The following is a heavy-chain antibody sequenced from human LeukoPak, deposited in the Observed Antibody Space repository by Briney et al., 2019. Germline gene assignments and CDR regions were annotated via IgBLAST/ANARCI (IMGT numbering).Heavy chain of an antibody. CDR2: IYYSGNT. V-gene: IGHV4-59*01. J-gene: IGHJ4*02. Sequence: SETLSLTCTVSGGSIGPYYWSWIRQPPGKGLEWLGYIYYSGNTDYNPSLKSRVAISVDTSKNQFSLKLSSVTAADTAVYYCARSTGTTMFIDYWGQGTLVTVSS. D-gene: IGHD3-10*02. CDR3: ARSTGTTMFIDY. CDR1: GGSIGPYY.